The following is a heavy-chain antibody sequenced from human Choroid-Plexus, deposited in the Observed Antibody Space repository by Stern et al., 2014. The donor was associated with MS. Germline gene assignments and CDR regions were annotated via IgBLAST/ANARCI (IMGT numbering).Heavy chain of an antibody. Sequence: VQLVESGGGVVQPGRPLRLSCAASGFSFSSFGMHWVHQAPGKGLEWVALISYDGSKDYADSVKGRFAISRDNSKNTLYLQMNSLRAEDTAVYYCAKDRQYLTFFFDFWGHGSLVTVSS. V-gene: IGHV3-30*18. J-gene: IGHJ4*01. D-gene: IGHD2/OR15-2a*01. CDR1: GFSFSSFG. CDR3: AKDRQYLTFFFDF. CDR2: ISYDGSK.